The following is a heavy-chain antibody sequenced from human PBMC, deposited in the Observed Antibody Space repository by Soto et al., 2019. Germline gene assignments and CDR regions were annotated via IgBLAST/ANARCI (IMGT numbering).Heavy chain of an antibody. CDR3: AADSCGGDCYSPWFDP. Sequence: SVKVSCKASGFTFTSSAVQWVRQARGQRLEWIGWIVVGSGNTNYAQKFQERVTITRDMSTSTAYMELSSLRSEDTAVYFCAADSCGGDCYSPWFDPWGQGTLVTVSS. CDR2: IVVGSGNT. V-gene: IGHV1-58*01. J-gene: IGHJ5*02. D-gene: IGHD2-21*02. CDR1: GFTFTSSA.